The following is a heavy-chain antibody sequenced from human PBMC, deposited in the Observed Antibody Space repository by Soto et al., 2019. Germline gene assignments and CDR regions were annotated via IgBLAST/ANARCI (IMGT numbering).Heavy chain of an antibody. Sequence: SETLSLTCTVSGGSISSYYWSWIRQPPGKGLEWIGYIYYSGSTNYNPSLKSRVTISVDTSKNQFSLKLSSVTAADTAVYYCARGPHYDFWSGSDAFDIWGQGTMVTVSS. V-gene: IGHV4-59*01. CDR3: ARGPHYDFWSGSDAFDI. J-gene: IGHJ3*02. CDR1: GGSISSYY. CDR2: IYYSGST. D-gene: IGHD3-3*01.